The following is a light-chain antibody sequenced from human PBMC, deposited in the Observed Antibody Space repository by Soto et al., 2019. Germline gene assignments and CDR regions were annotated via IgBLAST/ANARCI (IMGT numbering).Light chain of an antibody. Sequence: AIQLTQFPSSLPASVGDGVTITCRASRGVDRALAWYQQKPGQAPKLLIYDASTLQSGVPSRFSGSGSGTDFTLTISGLQPEDFATYFCQQFNGFPPTFGQGTRLEIK. CDR3: QQFNGFPPT. V-gene: IGKV1-13*02. CDR2: DAS. J-gene: IGKJ5*01. CDR1: RGVDRA.